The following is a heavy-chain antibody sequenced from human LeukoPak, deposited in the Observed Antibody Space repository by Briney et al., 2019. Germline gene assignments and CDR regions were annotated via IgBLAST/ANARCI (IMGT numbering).Heavy chain of an antibody. V-gene: IGHV4-38-2*02. D-gene: IGHD3-10*01. J-gene: IGHJ5*02. Sequence: SETLSLTCTVSGYSISSGYFWGWIRQPPGKGLEWIGEINHSGGTIYNPSLKSRVTISVDTSKNQFSLKLSSVTAADTAVYYCARGSVLLWFGVRFDPWGQGTLVTVSS. CDR3: ARGSVLLWFGVRFDP. CDR2: INHSGGT. CDR1: GYSISSGYF.